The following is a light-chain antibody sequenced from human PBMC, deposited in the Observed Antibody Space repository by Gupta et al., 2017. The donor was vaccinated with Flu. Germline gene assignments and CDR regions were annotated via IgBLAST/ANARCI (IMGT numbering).Light chain of an antibody. Sequence: QSALTQPASESGSPGQSITISCTGTSSDVGGYNYVSWYQQHPGKAPKLMIYEVSNRPSGVSNRFSGSKSGNTASLTISGLQAEDEADYYCSSYTSSSHVVFGGGTKLTVL. J-gene: IGLJ2*01. CDR2: EVS. CDR3: SSYTSSSHVV. CDR1: SSDVGGYNY. V-gene: IGLV2-14*01.